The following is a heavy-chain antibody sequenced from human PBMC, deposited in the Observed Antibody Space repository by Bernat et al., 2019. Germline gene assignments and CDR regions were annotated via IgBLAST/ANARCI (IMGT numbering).Heavy chain of an antibody. D-gene: IGHD3-3*01. CDR3: ARDGVPYYDFLSGYYRGLVDY. CDR1: GFTFSSYW. Sequence: EVQLVESGGGLVQPGGSLRLSCAASGFTFSSYWMSWVRQAPGKGLEWVANIKKDGSEKYSVDSVKGRFTISRDNAKNSLYLQMNSLRAEDTAVYYCARDGVPYYDFLSGYYRGLVDYWGRGTLVTVSS. CDR2: IKKDGSEK. J-gene: IGHJ4*02. V-gene: IGHV3-7*03.